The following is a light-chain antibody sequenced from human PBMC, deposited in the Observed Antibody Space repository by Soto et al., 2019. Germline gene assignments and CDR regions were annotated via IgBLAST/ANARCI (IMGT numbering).Light chain of an antibody. Sequence: EIVLTQSPGTLSLSPGESATLSCRASQSVGSRYLAWYQQKPGQAPRLLIYGASSRATGISDRFSGSGSGTDFTLTISRLEPEDFAVYYCQQYGGSPRTFGQGTRVEVK. CDR2: GAS. CDR3: QQYGGSPRT. V-gene: IGKV3-20*01. J-gene: IGKJ1*01. CDR1: QSVGSRY.